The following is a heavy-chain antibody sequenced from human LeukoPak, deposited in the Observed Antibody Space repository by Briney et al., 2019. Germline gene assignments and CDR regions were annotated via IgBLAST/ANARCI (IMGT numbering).Heavy chain of an antibody. Sequence: SVKGRFTIYRDNAKNSLYLQMNRLRAEDTAVYYCARRSPNYSFDYWGQGTPVTVSS. V-gene: IGHV3-21*01. J-gene: IGHJ4*02. CDR3: ARRSPNYSFDY.